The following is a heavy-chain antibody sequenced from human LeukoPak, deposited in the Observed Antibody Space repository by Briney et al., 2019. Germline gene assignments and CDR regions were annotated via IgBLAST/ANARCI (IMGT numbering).Heavy chain of an antibody. D-gene: IGHD2/OR15-2a*01. Sequence: GGSLRLSCAASGFTFSSYEMNWVRQAPGKGLEWVSYISSSGSTIYYADSVKGRFTISRDNAKNSLYLRMNSLRAEDTAVYYCARTLGFYDPAGVGYWGQGTLVTV. V-gene: IGHV3-48*03. CDR1: GFTFSSYE. J-gene: IGHJ4*02. CDR2: ISSSGSTI. CDR3: ARTLGFYDPAGVGY.